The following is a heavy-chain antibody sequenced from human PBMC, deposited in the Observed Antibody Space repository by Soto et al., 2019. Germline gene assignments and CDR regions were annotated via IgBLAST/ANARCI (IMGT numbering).Heavy chain of an antibody. CDR2: ISYDGSNK. CDR3: AKDEGALLLRYFDWLPDAFDI. CDR1: GFTFSSYG. D-gene: IGHD3-9*01. Sequence: PGGAVRRYCAASGFTFSSYGMHWVRQAPGKGLEWVAVISYDGSNKYYADSVKGRFTISRDNSKNTLYLQMNSLRAEDTAVYYCAKDEGALLLRYFDWLPDAFDIWGQGTMVTVSS. V-gene: IGHV3-30*18. J-gene: IGHJ3*02.